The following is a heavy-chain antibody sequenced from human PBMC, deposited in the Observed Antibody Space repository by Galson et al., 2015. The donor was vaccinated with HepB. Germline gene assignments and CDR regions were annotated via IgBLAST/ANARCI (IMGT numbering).Heavy chain of an antibody. Sequence: SLRLSCAASGFTFSNFGMNWVRQAPGRGLEWVSYISSGTTTIYYADSMKGRFTISRDNAKNSLYLQMNDLRDEDTAVYYRARESPAYYDTLTGYSYYYHAMDVWGQGTTVTVSS. V-gene: IGHV3-48*02. D-gene: IGHD3-9*01. CDR1: GFTFSNFG. CDR3: ARESPAYYDTLTGYSYYYHAMDV. J-gene: IGHJ6*02. CDR2: ISSGTTTI.